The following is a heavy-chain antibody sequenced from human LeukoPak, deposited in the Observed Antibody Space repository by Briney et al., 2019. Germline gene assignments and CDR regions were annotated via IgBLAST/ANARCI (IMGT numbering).Heavy chain of an antibody. CDR1: GGSISSYY. D-gene: IGHD6-6*01. CDR3: ARDGGIAARSLDY. J-gene: IGHJ4*02. Sequence: SETLSLTCTVSGGSISSYYWSWIRQPPGKGLEWIGYIYYSGSTNYNPSLKSRVTISVDPSKNQFSLKLSSVTAADTAVYYCARDGGIAARSLDYWGQGTLVTVSS. V-gene: IGHV4-59*01. CDR2: IYYSGST.